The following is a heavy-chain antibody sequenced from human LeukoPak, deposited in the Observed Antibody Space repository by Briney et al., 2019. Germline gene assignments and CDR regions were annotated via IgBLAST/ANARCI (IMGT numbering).Heavy chain of an antibody. Sequence: GGSLRLSCAASGFTVSSNYMSWVRQAPGKGLEWVSVIYSGGSTYYADSVKGRFTISRDNSKNTLYLQMNSLGAEDTAVYYCASSSGYYQDAFDIWGQGTMVTVSS. J-gene: IGHJ3*02. CDR2: IYSGGST. V-gene: IGHV3-66*02. CDR1: GFTVSSNY. CDR3: ASSSGYYQDAFDI. D-gene: IGHD3-22*01.